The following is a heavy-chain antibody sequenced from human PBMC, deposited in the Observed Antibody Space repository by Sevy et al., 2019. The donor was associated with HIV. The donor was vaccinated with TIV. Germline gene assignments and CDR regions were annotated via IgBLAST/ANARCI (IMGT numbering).Heavy chain of an antibody. CDR1: GGSISSYY. V-gene: IGHV4-4*07. CDR2: IYTSGST. Sequence: SETLSLTCTVSGGSISSYYWSWIRQPAGKGLEWIGRIYTSGSTNYNPSLKSRVTMSVDTSKNQFSLKLSSWTAADTAVYYCAREEDYYDSSGYTTPWGQGTLVTVSS. D-gene: IGHD3-22*01. J-gene: IGHJ5*02. CDR3: AREEDYYDSSGYTTP.